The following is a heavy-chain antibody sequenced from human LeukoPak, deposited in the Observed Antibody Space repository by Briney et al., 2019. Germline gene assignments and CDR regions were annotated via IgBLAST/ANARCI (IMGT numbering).Heavy chain of an antibody. Sequence: GGSLRLSCAASGFTFSSYVMHWVRQAPGKGLEWVAVISFDGTKTYHADSVKGRFTISRDNSKNTLYLQMDSLRTEDTAVYYCARDRLRYFDWLHPGDYWGQGSLVTVSS. CDR3: ARDRLRYFDWLHPGDY. V-gene: IGHV3-30*04. CDR2: ISFDGTKT. CDR1: GFTFSSYV. J-gene: IGHJ4*02. D-gene: IGHD3-9*01.